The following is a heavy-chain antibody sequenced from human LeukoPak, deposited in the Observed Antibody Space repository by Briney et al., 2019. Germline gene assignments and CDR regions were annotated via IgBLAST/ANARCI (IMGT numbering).Heavy chain of an antibody. CDR3: AKADPNSGYYHEYYFDY. J-gene: IGHJ4*02. Sequence: GGSLRLSCAASGFTFSSYAMSWVRQAPGKGLEWVSAISGSGGSTYYADSVKGRFTISRDNSKNTLYLQMNSLRAEDTAVYYCAKADPNSGYYHEYYFDYWGQGTLVTVSS. D-gene: IGHD3-22*01. CDR1: GFTFSSYA. CDR2: ISGSGGST. V-gene: IGHV3-23*01.